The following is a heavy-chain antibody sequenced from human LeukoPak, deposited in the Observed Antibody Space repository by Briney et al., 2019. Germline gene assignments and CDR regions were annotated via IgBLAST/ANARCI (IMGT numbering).Heavy chain of an antibody. V-gene: IGHV3-66*02. D-gene: IGHD5-24*01. CDR3: ARWGRDGYNLYYFDY. CDR1: GFTVSSNY. CDR2: IYSGGST. J-gene: IGHJ4*02. Sequence: GGSLRLSCAASGFTVSSNYMSWVRQAPGKGLEWVSVIYSGGSTYYADSVKGRFTISRDNYKNTLYLQMNSLRPEDTAVYYCARWGRDGYNLYYFDYWGQGTLVTVSS.